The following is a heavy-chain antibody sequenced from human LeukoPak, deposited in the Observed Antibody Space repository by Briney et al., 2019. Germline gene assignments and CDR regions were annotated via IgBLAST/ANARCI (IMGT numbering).Heavy chain of an antibody. V-gene: IGHV3-66*01. CDR1: GFTVSNNH. J-gene: IGHJ4*02. CDR3: ARAEAGYYYN. Sequence: GGSLRLSCAASGFTVSNNHMSWVRQAPGKGLEWVSVIYSGGSTYYTDSVKGRFTISRDNSKNTPYLQMNGLRVEDTAVYYCARAEAGYYYNWGQGTLVTVSS. CDR2: IYSGGST. D-gene: IGHD3-22*01.